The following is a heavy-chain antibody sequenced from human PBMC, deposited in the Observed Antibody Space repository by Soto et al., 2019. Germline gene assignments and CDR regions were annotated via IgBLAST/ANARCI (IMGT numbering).Heavy chain of an antibody. D-gene: IGHD5-12*01. V-gene: IGHV4-30-4*01. CDR3: ARAGVATIYPGNIWFDP. Sequence: QVQLQESGPGLVKPSQTLSLTCTVSGGSISSGDYYWSWIRQPPGKGLEWIGYIYYSGSTYYNPSLKSRVTISVDTSKNQFSLNLSSVTAADTAMYYCARAGVATIYPGNIWFDPWGQGTLVTVSS. J-gene: IGHJ5*02. CDR1: GGSISSGDYY. CDR2: IYYSGST.